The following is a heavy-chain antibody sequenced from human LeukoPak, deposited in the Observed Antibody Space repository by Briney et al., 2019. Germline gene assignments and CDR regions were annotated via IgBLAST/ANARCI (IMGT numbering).Heavy chain of an antibody. CDR3: AKMEMIVVTGSMAY. V-gene: IGHV3-23*01. D-gene: IGHD3-22*01. J-gene: IGHJ4*02. CDR2: ISGSGGST. Sequence: GGSLRLSCAASGFTFSDYNMRWIRQAPGKGLEWVSAISGSGGSTYYADSVKGRFTISRDNSKNTLYLQMNSLRAEDTAVYYCAKMEMIVVTGSMAYWGQGTLVTVSS. CDR1: GFTFSDYN.